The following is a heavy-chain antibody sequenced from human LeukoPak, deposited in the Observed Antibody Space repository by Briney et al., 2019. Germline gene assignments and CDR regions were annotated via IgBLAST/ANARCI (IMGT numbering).Heavy chain of an antibody. CDR3: AREGPQYDSSGLRSYAFDI. J-gene: IGHJ3*02. Sequence: GGSLRLSCAGSGFTFSSYAMHWVRQAPGKGLEWVAVISYDGSNKYYADSVKGRFTISRDNSKNTLYLQMNSLRAEDTAVFYCAREGPQYDSSGLRSYAFDIWGQGTMVTVSS. V-gene: IGHV3-30*04. D-gene: IGHD3-22*01. CDR2: ISYDGSNK. CDR1: GFTFSSYA.